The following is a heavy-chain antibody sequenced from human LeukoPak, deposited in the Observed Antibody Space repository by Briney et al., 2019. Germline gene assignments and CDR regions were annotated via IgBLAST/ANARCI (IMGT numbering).Heavy chain of an antibody. Sequence: GGSLRLSFAASGFSFSNHYRRGIRQAPGKGLEWVANINEDGSNKWHLGSVKGRFTVSRDNAKNSLYLQMNSLRAEDTAVYYCARVAATRTLDYWGQGTLVTVSS. D-gene: IGHD5-12*01. V-gene: IGHV3-7*01. CDR2: INEDGSNK. J-gene: IGHJ4*02. CDR3: ARVAATRTLDY. CDR1: GFSFSNHY.